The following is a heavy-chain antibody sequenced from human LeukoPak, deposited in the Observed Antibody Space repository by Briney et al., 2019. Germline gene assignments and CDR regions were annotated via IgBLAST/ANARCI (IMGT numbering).Heavy chain of an antibody. CDR1: RFTFITYW. J-gene: IGHJ4*02. CDR3: ARAKGAAGTYLFDY. Sequence: GGSLRLSCAASRFTFITYWMSWVRQAPGKGLEWVANIKQDGSEKYYVDSVKGRFTISRDNAKNSLYLQMNRLRVEDTAVYYCARAKGAAGTYLFDYWGQGTLVTVSS. V-gene: IGHV3-7*03. CDR2: IKQDGSEK. D-gene: IGHD6-13*01.